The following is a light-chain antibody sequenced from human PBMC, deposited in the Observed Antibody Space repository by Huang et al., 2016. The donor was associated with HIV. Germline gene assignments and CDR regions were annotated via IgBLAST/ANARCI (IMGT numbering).Light chain of an antibody. J-gene: IGKJ2*01. Sequence: VMTQSPATLSVSPGENVTLSCRASQSISNNLALYQQKPGQVPTLLFYGASARGRCIPGRLSGGASGTEFSLTITSLQSEDFTVYYCQQYKMWPYTFGQGTELEIK. CDR2: GAS. CDR3: QQYKMWPYT. CDR1: QSISNN. V-gene: IGKV3-15*01.